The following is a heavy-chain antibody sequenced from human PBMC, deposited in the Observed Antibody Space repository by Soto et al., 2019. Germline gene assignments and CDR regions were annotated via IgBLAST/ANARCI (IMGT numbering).Heavy chain of an antibody. CDR2: IYYSGST. Sequence: SETLSLTCTVSGGSISSGDYYWSWIRQPPGKGLEWIGYIYYSGSTYYNPSLKSRVTISVDTSKNQFSLKLSSVTAADTAVYYCARDANDYGVEYFQHWGQGTLVTVS. CDR1: GGSISSGDYY. J-gene: IGHJ1*01. D-gene: IGHD4-17*01. CDR3: ARDANDYGVEYFQH. V-gene: IGHV4-30-4*01.